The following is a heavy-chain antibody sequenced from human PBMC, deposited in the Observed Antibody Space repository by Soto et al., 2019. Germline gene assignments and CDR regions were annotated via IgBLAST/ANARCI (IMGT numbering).Heavy chain of an antibody. CDR3: TRWPRPISTGTGDY. J-gene: IGHJ4*02. V-gene: IGHV3-74*01. CDR1: GFIFKVYW. Sequence: GGSLRLSCAASGFIFKVYWMHWVRQSPGKGLVWISRIYNDGTYSDYADSVRGRFTISRDNVNDTLYLQMNNLRAEDSGLYYCTRWPRPISTGTGDYWGQGTQVTVSS. CDR2: IYNDGTYS. D-gene: IGHD3-10*01.